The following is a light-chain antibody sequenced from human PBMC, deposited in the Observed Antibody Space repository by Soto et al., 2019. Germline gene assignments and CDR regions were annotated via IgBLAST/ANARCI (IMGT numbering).Light chain of an antibody. J-gene: IGKJ1*01. CDR2: GAS. Sequence: EIVLTQSPGTLSLSPGERATLSCRASQSVSSSYLAWYQQKPGQAPRLLIYGASSRATGIPNRFSSSGSGTYFTLTICRLLPGDFAVYYCQQYGSSPRTFGQGTKVDIK. V-gene: IGKV3-20*01. CDR3: QQYGSSPRT. CDR1: QSVSSSY.